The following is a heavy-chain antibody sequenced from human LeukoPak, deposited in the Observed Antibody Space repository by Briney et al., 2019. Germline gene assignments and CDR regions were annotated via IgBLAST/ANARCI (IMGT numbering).Heavy chain of an antibody. CDR2: ISYDGSNK. J-gene: IGHJ2*01. CDR1: GFTFSSYG. CDR3: ARDSGTYYGWYFDL. V-gene: IGHV3-30*03. Sequence: GGSLRLSCAASGFTFSSYGMHWVRQAPGKGLEWVAVISYDGSNKYYADSVKGRFTISRDNSKNTLYLQMNSLRAEDTAVYYCARDSGTYYGWYFDLWGRGTLVTVSS. D-gene: IGHD1-26*01.